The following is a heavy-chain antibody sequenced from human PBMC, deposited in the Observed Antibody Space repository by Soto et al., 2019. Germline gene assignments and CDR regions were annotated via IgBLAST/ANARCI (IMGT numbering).Heavy chain of an antibody. CDR2: ISNSGSSI. Sequence: GGSLRLSCAASGFTLSSYMMNWVRQAPGQGLEWISYISNSGSSIDYADSVKGRFTISRDNSKNTLYLQMNSLRAEDTAVYYCAKDRVVVVYGMDVWGQGTTVTVSS. J-gene: IGHJ6*02. CDR1: GFTLSSYM. CDR3: AKDRVVVVYGMDV. V-gene: IGHV3-48*01. D-gene: IGHD2-2*01.